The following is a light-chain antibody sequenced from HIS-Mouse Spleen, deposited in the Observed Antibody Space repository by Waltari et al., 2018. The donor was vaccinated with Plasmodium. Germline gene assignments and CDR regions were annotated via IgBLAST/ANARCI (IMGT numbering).Light chain of an antibody. Sequence: QSALPQPPSASGSPGQSVTIPCTGTSSDVGGYNIVSWYQQHPGKAPKLMIYEVSQRPSGVPDRFSGSKSGNTASLTVSGLQAEDEADYYCSSYAGSNNLVFGGGTKLTVL. CDR2: EVS. CDR1: SSDVGGYNI. CDR3: SSYAGSNNLV. V-gene: IGLV2-8*01. J-gene: IGLJ2*01.